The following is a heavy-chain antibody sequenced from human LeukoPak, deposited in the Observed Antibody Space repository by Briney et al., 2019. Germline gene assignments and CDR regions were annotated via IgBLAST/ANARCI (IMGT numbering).Heavy chain of an antibody. CDR3: ARGTTVTTSYYYYCYMDV. J-gene: IGHJ6*03. CDR2: MNPNSGNT. CDR1: GYTFTSYD. Sequence: ASVTVSCKASGYTFTSYDINGVRQATGQGVEWMGWMNPNSGNTGYAQKFQGRVTMTRNTSISTAYMELSSLRSEDTAVYYCARGTTVTTSYYYYCYMDVWGKGTTVTVSS. D-gene: IGHD4-17*01. V-gene: IGHV1-8*01.